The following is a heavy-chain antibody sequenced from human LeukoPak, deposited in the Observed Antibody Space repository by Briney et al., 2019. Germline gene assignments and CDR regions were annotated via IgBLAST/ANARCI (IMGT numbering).Heavy chain of an antibody. CDR3: ARDWGGGSRATY. CDR1: GFAFSTYW. D-gene: IGHD2-15*01. J-gene: IGHJ4*02. CDR2: TKQDGSEK. V-gene: IGHV3-7*05. Sequence: GGSLRLSCSASGFAFSTYWMNWVRQAPGRGLEWVANTKQDGSEKYYLDSVKGRFTISRDNAKNSLYLQMTSLRADDTAVYYCARDWGGGSRATYWGQGTLVTVSS.